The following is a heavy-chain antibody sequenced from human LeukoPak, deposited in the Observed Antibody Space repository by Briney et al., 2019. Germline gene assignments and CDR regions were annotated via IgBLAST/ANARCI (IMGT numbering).Heavy chain of an antibody. CDR1: GFTFSNAW. V-gene: IGHV3-15*01. Sequence: GGSLRLSCAASGFTFSNAWMSWVRQAPGKGPEWVGRIKSKTDGGTKDYAAAVKDRFSISRDDSKNTLYLQMNSLKTEDTAVYYCTTEGLSGGTYYLFDYWGQGTLVTVSS. D-gene: IGHD1-26*01. CDR2: IKSKTDGGTK. CDR3: TTEGLSGGTYYLFDY. J-gene: IGHJ4*02.